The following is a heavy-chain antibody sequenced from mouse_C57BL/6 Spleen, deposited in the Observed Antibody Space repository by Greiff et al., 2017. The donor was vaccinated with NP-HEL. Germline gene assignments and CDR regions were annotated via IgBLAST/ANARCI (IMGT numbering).Heavy chain of an antibody. V-gene: IGHV1-7*01. CDR3: AREGDGKNYAMDY. J-gene: IGHJ4*01. CDR2: INPSSGYT. Sequence: VKVVESGAELAKPGASVKLSCKASGYTFTSYWMHWVKQRPGQGLEWIGYINPSSGYTKYNQKFKDKATLTADKSSSTAYMQLSSLTYEDSAVYYCAREGDGKNYAMDYWGQGTSVTVSS. CDR1: GYTFTSYW. D-gene: IGHD2-1*01.